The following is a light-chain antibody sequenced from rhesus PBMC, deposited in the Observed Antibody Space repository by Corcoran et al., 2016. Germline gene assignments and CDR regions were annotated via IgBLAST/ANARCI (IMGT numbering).Light chain of an antibody. J-gene: IGKJ2*01. CDR2: RAS. CDR3: QQHENSPYS. V-gene: IGKV1-69*01. Sequence: DIQMTQSPSSLSASIGDRVTITCRASQGINNYLAWYQQKPGKAPNLLISRASNCQTGGPSRFSGGGSWTDFTLPISSLQSEDIATYYCQQHENSPYSFGQGTKVEIK. CDR1: QGINNY.